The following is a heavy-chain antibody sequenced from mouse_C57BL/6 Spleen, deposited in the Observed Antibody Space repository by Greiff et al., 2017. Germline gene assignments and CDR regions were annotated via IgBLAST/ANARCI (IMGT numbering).Heavy chain of an antibody. CDR3: ARHDGSGYYFDY. CDR2: ISSGGSYT. V-gene: IGHV5-6*01. CDR1: GFTFSSYG. D-gene: IGHD3-2*02. Sequence: EVKLMESGGDLVKPGGSLKLSCAASGFTFSSYGMSWVRQTPDKRLEWVATISSGGSYTYYPDSVKGRFTISRDNAKNTLYLQMSSLKSEDTAMYYCARHDGSGYYFDYWGQGTTLTVSS. J-gene: IGHJ2*01.